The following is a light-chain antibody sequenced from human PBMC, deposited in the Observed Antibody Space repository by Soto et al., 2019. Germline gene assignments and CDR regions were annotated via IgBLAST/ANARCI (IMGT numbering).Light chain of an antibody. V-gene: IGKV3-20*01. J-gene: IGKJ4*01. CDR2: AAS. CDR3: QQYGTSLT. CDR1: QSIKNNF. Sequence: IVLTQSPGALSLSPGEGATLSCRASQSIKNNFLAWYQQRPGQAPRLLIHAASIRASGISDRFTGTASGTDFTLTISRLEPDDFGAYYCQQYGTSLTFGGGTRVE.